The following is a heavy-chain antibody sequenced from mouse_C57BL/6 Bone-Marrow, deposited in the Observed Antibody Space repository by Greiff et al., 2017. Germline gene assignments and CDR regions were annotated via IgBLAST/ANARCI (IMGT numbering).Heavy chain of an antibody. J-gene: IGHJ1*03. CDR2: IYPRSGNS. CDR1: GHTFTSYG. Sequence: QVQLQQSGAELARPGAPVKLSCKASGHTFTSYGISRVKQRTGQGLEWIGEIYPRSGNSYYNEKFKGKATLTADKSSSTAYMELRSLTSEDSAVYFCARGEVYARRGYFDVWGTGTTVTVAS. V-gene: IGHV1-81*01. D-gene: IGHD2-3*01. CDR3: ARGEVYARRGYFDV.